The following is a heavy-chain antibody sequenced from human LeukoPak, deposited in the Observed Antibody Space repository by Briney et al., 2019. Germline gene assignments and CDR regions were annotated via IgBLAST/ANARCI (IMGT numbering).Heavy chain of an antibody. CDR2: IYYSGST. Sequence: PSETLSLTCTVSGGSISSGDYYWSWIRQPPGKCLEWIGYIYYSGSTYYNPSLKSRVTISVDTSKNQFSLKLSSVTAADTAVYYCARVTRHGLVREAFDIWGQGTTVTVSS. J-gene: IGHJ3*02. D-gene: IGHD6-19*01. CDR3: ARVTRHGLVREAFDI. CDR1: GGSISSGDYY. V-gene: IGHV4-30-4*08.